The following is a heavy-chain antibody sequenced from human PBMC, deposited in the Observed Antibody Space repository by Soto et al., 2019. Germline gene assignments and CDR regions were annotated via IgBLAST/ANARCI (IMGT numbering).Heavy chain of an antibody. CDR2: ISSSSGYI. J-gene: IGHJ6*02. CDR1: GFTFSSYS. D-gene: IGHD3-16*01. Sequence: EVQLVESGGGLVKPGGSLRLSCAASGFTFSSYSMTWIRQAPGKGLAWVSSISSSSGYIYYADSVKGRFTISRDNAKNSLYLQMNSLSAEDTAVYYCARASLRYYYYGMDVWGQGTTVTVYS. CDR3: ARASLRYYYYGMDV. V-gene: IGHV3-21*01.